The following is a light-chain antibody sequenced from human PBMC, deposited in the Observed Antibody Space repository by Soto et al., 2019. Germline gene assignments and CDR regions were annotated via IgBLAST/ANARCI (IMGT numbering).Light chain of an antibody. V-gene: IGLV1-40*01. Sequence: QAVVTQPPSVSGAPGQRVTISCTGSSSNIGAHYDVNWYQQLPGTAPKLLIFGNTNRPSGVPDRFSGSKSGTSASLAITGLQAEDEADYYCQSYDNRLSGDVFGTGTKVTVL. CDR2: GNT. CDR1: SSNIGAHYD. CDR3: QSYDNRLSGDV. J-gene: IGLJ1*01.